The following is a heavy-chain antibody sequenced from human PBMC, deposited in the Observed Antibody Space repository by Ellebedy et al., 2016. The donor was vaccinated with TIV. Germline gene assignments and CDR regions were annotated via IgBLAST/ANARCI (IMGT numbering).Heavy chain of an antibody. CDR1: GFTFSSYA. CDR2: ISYDVSNK. Sequence: GGSLRLSCAASGFTFSSYAMHWVRQAPGKGLEWVAVISYDVSNKYYADSVKGRFTISRDNSKNTLYLQMNSLRSEDTAVYYCAREARTYYYDNSGFDYWGQGTLVTVSS. CDR3: AREARTYYYDNSGFDY. D-gene: IGHD3-22*01. V-gene: IGHV3-30-3*01. J-gene: IGHJ4*02.